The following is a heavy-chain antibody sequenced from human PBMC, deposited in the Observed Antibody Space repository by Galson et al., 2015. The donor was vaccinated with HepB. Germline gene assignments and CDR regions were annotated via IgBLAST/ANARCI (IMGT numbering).Heavy chain of an antibody. D-gene: IGHD3-10*01. V-gene: IGHV1-18*01. CDR1: GYTFTSYG. CDR3: ARDIPRALRGVNRKAFDI. Sequence: SVKVSCKASGYTFTSYGISWVRQAPGQGLEWMGWISAYNGNTNHAQKLQGRVTMTTDTSTSTAYMELRSLRSDDTAVYYCARDIPRALRGVNRKAFDIWGQGTMVTVSS. J-gene: IGHJ3*02. CDR2: ISAYNGNT.